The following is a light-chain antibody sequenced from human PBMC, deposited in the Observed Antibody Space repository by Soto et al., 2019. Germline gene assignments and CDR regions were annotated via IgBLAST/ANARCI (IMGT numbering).Light chain of an antibody. Sequence: QSALTQPASGSGSPGQSITISCTGTSSDVGGYNYVSWYQHHPGKAPKLMIFDVSNRPSGVSNRFSGSKSGNTASLTISGLQPEDGADYYCSSYTTSNTRQIVFGTGTKVTVL. V-gene: IGLV2-14*03. CDR3: SSYTTSNTRQIV. CDR2: DVS. CDR1: SSDVGGYNY. J-gene: IGLJ1*01.